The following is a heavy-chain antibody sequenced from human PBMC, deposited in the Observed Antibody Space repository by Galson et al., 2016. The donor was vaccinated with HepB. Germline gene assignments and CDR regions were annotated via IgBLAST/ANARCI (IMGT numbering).Heavy chain of an antibody. V-gene: IGHV1-3*01. D-gene: IGHD5-12*01. J-gene: IGHJ6*02. CDR3: ARLNSGYDLHYYYGMDV. CDR2: IIAGNGKT. CDR1: GYTFTRFG. Sequence: SVKVSCKASGYTFTRFGIHWVRQAPGQRLGWMGWIIAGNGKTQYSQKFQGRVTITRDTSASTAYMDLRSLRSEDTAVYYCARLNSGYDLHYYYGMDVWGQGTTVTVSS.